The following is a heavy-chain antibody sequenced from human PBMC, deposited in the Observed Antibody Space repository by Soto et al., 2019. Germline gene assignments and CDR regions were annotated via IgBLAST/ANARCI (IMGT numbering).Heavy chain of an antibody. Sequence: ASVKVSCKASGYTFTGHYIHWVRQAPGQGPEWMGEIGPASGDTRYAQKFQGRVTMTRDTSITTVYMELNNLSPDDTAVYYCGRGRSGQLLVFYWGQGTPVTVSS. V-gene: IGHV1-2*02. CDR1: GYTFTGHY. CDR2: IGPASGDT. CDR3: GRGRSGQLLVFY. D-gene: IGHD3-10*01. J-gene: IGHJ4*02.